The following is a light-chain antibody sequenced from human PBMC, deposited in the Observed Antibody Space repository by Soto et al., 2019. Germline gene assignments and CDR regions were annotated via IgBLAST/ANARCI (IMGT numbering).Light chain of an antibody. CDR1: QSVSRN. CDR2: DAS. V-gene: IGKV3D-15*01. CDR3: QKYNNCPIT. Sequence: QCETPLSVSPAARATLSCRASQSVSRNLAWYQQKPGQVPRLLIYDASTWDTGVPARFSGSGSGTNFTLSISSLQSEDFAVYYCQKYNNCPITFGQGTRLEIK. J-gene: IGKJ5*01.